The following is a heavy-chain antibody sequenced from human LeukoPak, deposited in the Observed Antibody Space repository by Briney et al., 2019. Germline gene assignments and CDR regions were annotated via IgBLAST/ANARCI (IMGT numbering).Heavy chain of an antibody. CDR1: GFTFGDYA. V-gene: IGHV3-49*04. D-gene: IGHD5-18*01. CDR2: IRKKPSGGTT. J-gene: IGHJ4*02. Sequence: GGSLRLSCTASGFTFGDYAMNWVRQAPGKGLEWVGFIRKKPSGGTTEYAASVKGRFTISRDDSKSIAYLQMNSLKTEDTAVYYCTRGYNIPFDHWGRGTLVTVSS. CDR3: TRGYNIPFDH.